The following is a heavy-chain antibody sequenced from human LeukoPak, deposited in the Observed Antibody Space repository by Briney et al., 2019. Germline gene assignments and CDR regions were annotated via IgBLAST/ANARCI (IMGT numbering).Heavy chain of an antibody. J-gene: IGHJ6*03. V-gene: IGHV4-39*01. Sequence: SETLSLTCTVSGDTINNNNYYWGWSRQPPGKGLEWIGNIYYSGNTYYNPSLKSRVTISVDTSKNQFSLRLSSVTAADTAVYYCSRLPYKQPNRYYYFYYMDVWGKGTTVTVSS. D-gene: IGHD6-13*01. CDR3: SRLPYKQPNRYYYFYYMDV. CDR2: IYYSGNT. CDR1: GDTINNNNYY.